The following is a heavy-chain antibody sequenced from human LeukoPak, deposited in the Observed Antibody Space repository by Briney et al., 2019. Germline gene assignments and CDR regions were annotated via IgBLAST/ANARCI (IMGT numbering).Heavy chain of an antibody. Sequence: ASVKVSCKVSGYTLTELSMHWVRQAAGKGHEWMGGFDPEDGETIYAQKFQGRVTMTEDTSTDTAYMELSSLRSEDTAVYYCATVSYCSGGSCYSWRIFDYWGQGTLVTVSS. CDR2: FDPEDGET. CDR1: GYTLTELS. V-gene: IGHV1-24*01. D-gene: IGHD2-15*01. J-gene: IGHJ4*02. CDR3: ATVSYCSGGSCYSWRIFDY.